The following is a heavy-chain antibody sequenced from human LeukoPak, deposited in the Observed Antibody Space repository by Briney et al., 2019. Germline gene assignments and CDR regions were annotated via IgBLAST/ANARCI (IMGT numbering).Heavy chain of an antibody. D-gene: IGHD6-19*01. Sequence: GASVKVSCKASGYTFTSYGISWVRQAPGQGLEWMGWISAYNGNTRYAQKFQGRVTMTTDTSTRTAYMEMRSLRSDDTAVYYCARDRRGRAVANPYYYNGMDVWGEGTTVTVSS. V-gene: IGHV1-18*01. CDR1: GYTFTSYG. CDR3: ARDRRGRAVANPYYYNGMDV. CDR2: ISAYNGNT. J-gene: IGHJ6*04.